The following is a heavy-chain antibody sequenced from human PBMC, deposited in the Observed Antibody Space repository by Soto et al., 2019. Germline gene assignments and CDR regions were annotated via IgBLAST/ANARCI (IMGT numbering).Heavy chain of an antibody. D-gene: IGHD6-13*01. CDR2: IHSTGGS. V-gene: IGHV4-4*07. Sequence: QVQLQESGPGLVKPSETRSLSCTVSGDSISSSYWTWVRQTADKRLEWIGRIHSTGGSHYNPSLRSRLTTSIDTSKKELYLELTSVTAADTAVYYRVRGVAAVGPDWFDPWGQGSLVTVSS. CDR3: VRGVAAVGPDWFDP. CDR1: GDSISSSY. J-gene: IGHJ5*02.